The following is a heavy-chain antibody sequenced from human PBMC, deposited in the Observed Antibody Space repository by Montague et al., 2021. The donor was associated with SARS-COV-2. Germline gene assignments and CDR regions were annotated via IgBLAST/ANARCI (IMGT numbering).Heavy chain of an antibody. D-gene: IGHD4-17*01. V-gene: IGHV4-59*01. Sequence: SETLSLTCTVSGGSIGTYYWNWIRQPPGKGLEWLGYIYYTWSTKYSPSLKSRVTISMDTSRDQLSLRLKSVTAADTAVYYCARDNYGDWGYYGLDVWGQGTTVIVSS. CDR1: GGSIGTYY. CDR3: ARDNYGDWGYYGLDV. J-gene: IGHJ6*02. CDR2: IYYTWST.